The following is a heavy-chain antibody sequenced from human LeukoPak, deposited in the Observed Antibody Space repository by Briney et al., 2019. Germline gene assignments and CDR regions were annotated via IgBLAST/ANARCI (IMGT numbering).Heavy chain of an antibody. CDR1: GGTFSSYA. CDR2: IIPIFGTA. Sequence: ASVNVSCKASGGTFSSYAISWVRQAPGQGREWMGGIIPIFGTANYAQKFQGRVTITADQSTSTASMTRSRLRSEDTPVHYCARVRDIVVVPAPLDYYYGMDVWGKGTPVTVSS. D-gene: IGHD2-2*01. CDR3: ARVRDIVVVPAPLDYYYGMDV. V-gene: IGHV1-69*13. J-gene: IGHJ6*04.